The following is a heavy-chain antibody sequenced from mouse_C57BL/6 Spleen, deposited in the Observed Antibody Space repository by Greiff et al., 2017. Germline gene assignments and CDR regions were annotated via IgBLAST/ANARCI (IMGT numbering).Heavy chain of an antibody. D-gene: IGHD2-5*01. Sequence: VQLQQSGPELVKPGASVKIPCKASGYTFTDYNMDWVKQSHGKSLEWIGAINPNNGGTIYNQKFKGKATLTVDKSSSTAYMELRSLTSEDTAVYYCARGGYYSNSWFAYWGQGTLVTVSA. J-gene: IGHJ3*01. V-gene: IGHV1-18*01. CDR1: GYTFTDYN. CDR3: ARGGYYSNSWFAY. CDR2: INPNNGGT.